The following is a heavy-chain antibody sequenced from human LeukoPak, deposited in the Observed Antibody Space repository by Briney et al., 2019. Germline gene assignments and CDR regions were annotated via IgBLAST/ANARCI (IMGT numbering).Heavy chain of an antibody. Sequence: PSETLSLTCTASGGSISSYYWSWIRQPAGKGLEWIGRFYISGSTNYNPSLKSRVTMSVDTSKNQFSLRLNSVTAADTAVYYCARDFLLQSEGLFDYWGQGTLVTVSS. V-gene: IGHV4-4*07. CDR2: FYISGST. D-gene: IGHD4-11*01. J-gene: IGHJ4*02. CDR1: GGSISSYY. CDR3: ARDFLLQSEGLFDY.